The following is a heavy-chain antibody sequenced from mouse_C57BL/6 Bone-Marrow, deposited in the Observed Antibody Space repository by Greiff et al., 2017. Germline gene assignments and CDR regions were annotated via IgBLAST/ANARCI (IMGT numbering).Heavy chain of an antibody. CDR2: ISYDGSN. CDR3: ASGLMDY. CDR1: GYSITSGYY. V-gene: IGHV3-6*01. D-gene: IGHD3-1*01. Sequence: EVQLQQSGPGLVKPSQSLSLTCSVTGYSITSGYYWNWIRQFPGNKLEWMGYISYDGSNNYNPSLKNRISITRDTSKNQFFLKLNSVTTEDTATYYCASGLMDYWGQGTSVTVSS. J-gene: IGHJ4*01.